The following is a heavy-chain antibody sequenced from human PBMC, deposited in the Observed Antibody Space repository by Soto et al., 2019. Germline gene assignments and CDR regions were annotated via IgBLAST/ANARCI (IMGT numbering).Heavy chain of an antibody. Sequence: PSETLSLTCAVYGGSFSGYYWSWIRQPPGKGLEWIGEINHSGSTNYNPSLKSRVTISVDTSKNQFSLKLSSVTAADTAVYYCARGRKWQLVRYYYYMDVWGKGTTVTVSS. D-gene: IGHD6-6*01. V-gene: IGHV4-34*01. J-gene: IGHJ6*03. CDR2: INHSGST. CDR1: GGSFSGYY. CDR3: ARGRKWQLVRYYYYMDV.